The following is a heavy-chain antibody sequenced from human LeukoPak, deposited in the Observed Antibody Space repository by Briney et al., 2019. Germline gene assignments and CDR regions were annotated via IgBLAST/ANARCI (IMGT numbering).Heavy chain of an antibody. CDR3: ASGSIAAAGTVYYGMDV. CDR1: GFTVSSNY. V-gene: IGHV3-53*01. CDR2: IYSGGST. Sequence: GGSLRLSCAASGFTVSSNYMSWVRQAPGKGLEWVSVIYSGGSTYYADSVKGRFTISRDNSKNTLYLQMNSLRAEDTAVYYCASGSIAAAGTVYYGMDVWGQGTTVTVSS. J-gene: IGHJ6*02. D-gene: IGHD6-13*01.